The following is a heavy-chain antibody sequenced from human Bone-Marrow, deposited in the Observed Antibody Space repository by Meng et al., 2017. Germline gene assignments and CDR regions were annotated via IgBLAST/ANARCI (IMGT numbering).Heavy chain of an antibody. Sequence: GESLKISCAASGFTFHNHGMYWVRQAPGKGLEWVTFISYDGTKQDYADSAKGRFTISRDNSKNTLYLQMNSLRDVDTAVYYCARISPFGYGMDVWGQGTTVTVSS. CDR3: ARISPFGYGMDV. D-gene: IGHD2-15*01. J-gene: IGHJ6*02. V-gene: IGHV3-30*03. CDR1: GFTFHNHG. CDR2: ISYDGTKQ.